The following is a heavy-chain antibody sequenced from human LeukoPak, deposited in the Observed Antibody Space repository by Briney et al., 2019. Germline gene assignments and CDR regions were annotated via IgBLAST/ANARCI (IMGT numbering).Heavy chain of an antibody. V-gene: IGHV4-39*07. Sequence: PSETLSLTCTVSGGSISSSSYYWGWIRQPPGKGLEWIGSIYYSGSTYYNPSLKSRVTISVDTSKNQFSLKLSSVTAADTAVYYCARRSSWYNGNWFDPWGQGTLVTVSS. CDR1: GGSISSSSYY. CDR3: ARRSSWYNGNWFDP. D-gene: IGHD6-13*01. J-gene: IGHJ5*02. CDR2: IYYSGST.